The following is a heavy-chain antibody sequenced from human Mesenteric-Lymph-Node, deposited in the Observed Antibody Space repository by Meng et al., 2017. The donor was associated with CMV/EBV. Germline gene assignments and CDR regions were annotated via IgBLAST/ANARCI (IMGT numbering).Heavy chain of an antibody. CDR1: GYTFTSYD. Sequence: ASVKVSCKASGYTFTSYDINWVRQATGQGLEWMGWMNPNSGNTGYAQKFQGRVTMTRNTSISTAYMELSSLRSEDTAVYYCARTPSRLDGSSTSCRTSTYYYYYGMDVWGQGTTVTVSS. CDR3: ARTPSRLDGSSTSCRTSTYYYYYGMDV. J-gene: IGHJ6*02. D-gene: IGHD2-2*01. CDR2: MNPNSGNT. V-gene: IGHV1-8*01.